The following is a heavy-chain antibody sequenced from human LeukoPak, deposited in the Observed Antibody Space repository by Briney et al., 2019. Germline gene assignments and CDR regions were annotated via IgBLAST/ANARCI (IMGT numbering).Heavy chain of an antibody. D-gene: IGHD2-15*01. CDR1: GYSFTSYW. J-gene: IGHJ4*02. Sequence: GESLKIPCKGSGYSFTSYWIGWVRQMPGKGLKWKGIIFPGDSDNIYSPSFQGQVTISAGDSISTAYLPQISLRATDTAMYYCARLGYCSGGSCYGDFEYWGQGNLVTVPS. V-gene: IGHV5-51*01. CDR2: IFPGDSDN. CDR3: ARLGYCSGGSCYGDFEY.